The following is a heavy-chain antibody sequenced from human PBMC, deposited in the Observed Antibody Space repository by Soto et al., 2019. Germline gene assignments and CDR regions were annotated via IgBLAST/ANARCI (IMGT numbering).Heavy chain of an antibody. V-gene: IGHV4-39*01. CDR3: ATSQKGYNWNYFDH. CDR1: GASISGSYFY. Sequence: SETLSLTCAVSGASISGSYFYWAWLRQSPGKGPEWIGSVFYTGFTSYNPSLESRVSVSVDTSKSQFSLKLSAVTAADTAVYYCATSQKGYNWNYFDHWGQGALVTVSS. CDR2: VFYTGFT. J-gene: IGHJ4*02. D-gene: IGHD1-20*01.